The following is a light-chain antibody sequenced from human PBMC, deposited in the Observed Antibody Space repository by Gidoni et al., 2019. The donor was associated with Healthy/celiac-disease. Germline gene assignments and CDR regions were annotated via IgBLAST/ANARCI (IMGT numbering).Light chain of an antibody. CDR1: QSVSSN. J-gene: IGKJ1*01. CDR3: QQYNNWPGT. V-gene: IGKV3-15*01. Sequence: EIVMTQSPATLSVSPGERATRSCSARQSVSSNLAWYQQTPGQAPRLLIYGASTRATGIPARFSGSCSGTEFTLTISSLQSEDVAVYYCQQYNNWPGTFGQGTKVEIK. CDR2: GAS.